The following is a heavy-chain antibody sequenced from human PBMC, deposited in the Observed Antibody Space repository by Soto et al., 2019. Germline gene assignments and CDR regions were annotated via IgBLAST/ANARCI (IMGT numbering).Heavy chain of an antibody. CDR2: ISSSSSYT. J-gene: IGHJ6*02. V-gene: IGHV3-11*06. Sequence: PGGSLRLSCAASGFTFSDYYMSWIRQAPGKGLEWVSYISSSSSYTNYADSVKGRFTISRDNAKNSLYLQMNSLRAEDTAVYYCAREGPYDILTGYYVGSYYYGMDVWGQGTTVTVSS. CDR3: AREGPYDILTGYYVGSYYYGMDV. CDR1: GFTFSDYY. D-gene: IGHD3-9*01.